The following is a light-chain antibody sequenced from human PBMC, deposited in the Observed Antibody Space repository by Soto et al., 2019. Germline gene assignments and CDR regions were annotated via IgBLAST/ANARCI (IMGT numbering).Light chain of an antibody. J-gene: IGKJ5*01. CDR1: QAITSY. Sequence: IQLTQYTSSLSPSVGDKVTITCRASQAITSYLAWYQQKPGKAPKLLIYAASTLQSGVPSRFSGSGSGTDFALTISSLQPEDFATYYCQQLDSYPLTFGQGRLLEIK. CDR3: QQLDSYPLT. CDR2: AAS. V-gene: IGKV1-9*01.